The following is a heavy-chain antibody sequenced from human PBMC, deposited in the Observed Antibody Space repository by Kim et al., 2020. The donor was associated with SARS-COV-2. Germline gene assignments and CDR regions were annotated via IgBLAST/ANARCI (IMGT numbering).Heavy chain of an antibody. CDR2: ISAYNGNT. D-gene: IGHD3-16*01. V-gene: IGHV1-18*04. CDR3: ARDGGVGMEYYYYGMDV. Sequence: ASVKVSCKASGYTFTSYGISWVRQAPGQGLEWMGWISAYNGNTNYAQKLQGRVTMTTDTSTSTAYMELRSLRSDDTAVYYCARDGGVGMEYYYYGMDVWGQGTTVTVSS. J-gene: IGHJ6*02. CDR1: GYTFTSYG.